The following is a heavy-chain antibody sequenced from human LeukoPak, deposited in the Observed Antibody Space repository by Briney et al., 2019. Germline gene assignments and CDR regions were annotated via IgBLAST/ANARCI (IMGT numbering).Heavy chain of an antibody. CDR2: ISGSGGST. J-gene: IGHJ4*02. CDR1: GFTFSSYA. V-gene: IGHV3-23*01. Sequence: GGSLRLSCAASGFTFSSYAMSWVRQAPGKGLEWVSAISGSGGSTYYADSVKGRFTISRDNSKNTLYLQMNSLRAEDTAVYYCAKDPLVDSKVVVAAKGLADFDYWGQGTLVTVSS. CDR3: AKDPLVDSKVVVAAKGLADFDY. D-gene: IGHD2-15*01.